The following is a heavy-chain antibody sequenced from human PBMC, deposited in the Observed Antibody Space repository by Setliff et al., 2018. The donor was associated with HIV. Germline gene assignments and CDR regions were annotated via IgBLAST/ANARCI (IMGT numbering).Heavy chain of an antibody. CDR3: ARVGLGGAFDI. V-gene: IGHV3-74*01. Sequence: GGSLRLSCAASGFSFSDFWMHWVRQVPGKGLAWVSRVYSAGTTTTYADSVKGRFTISRDNGKNTLYLQMNSLGAEDSAVYFCARVGLGGAFDIWGQGTKVTVSS. J-gene: IGHJ3*02. CDR2: VYSAGTTT. CDR1: GFSFSDFW. D-gene: IGHD1-26*01.